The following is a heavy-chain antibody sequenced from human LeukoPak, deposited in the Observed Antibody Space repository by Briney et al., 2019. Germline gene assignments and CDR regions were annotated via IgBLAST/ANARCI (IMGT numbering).Heavy chain of an antibody. J-gene: IGHJ4*02. CDR1: GDSISRYY. CDR3: ARGWKELVY. V-gene: IGHV4-4*07. D-gene: IGHD1-1*01. Sequence: SGTLSLTCSVSGDSISRYYWNWIREPAGKDLEWIGRVFASGTTNYNLSLTSRVSISADKSKNQVSLRLSSVTAADTAIYYCARGWKELVYWGQGALVTVSS. CDR2: VFASGTT.